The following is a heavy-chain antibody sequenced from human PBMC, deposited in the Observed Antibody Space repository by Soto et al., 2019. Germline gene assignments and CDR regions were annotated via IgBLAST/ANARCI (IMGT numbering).Heavy chain of an antibody. CDR2: ISYDGSNK. J-gene: IGHJ4*02. CDR1: GFTFSSYG. CDR3: AKDTLAAQPSLFDY. Sequence: GGSLRLSCAASGFTFSSYGMHWVRQAPGKGLEWVAVISYDGSNKYYADSVKGRFTISRDNSKNTLYLQMNSLRAEDTAVYYCAKDTLAAQPSLFDYWGQGTLVTVSS. V-gene: IGHV3-30*18. D-gene: IGHD6-13*01.